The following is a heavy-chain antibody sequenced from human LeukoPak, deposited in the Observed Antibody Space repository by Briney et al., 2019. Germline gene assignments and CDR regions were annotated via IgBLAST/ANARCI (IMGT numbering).Heavy chain of an antibody. CDR1: GFTFTSYS. J-gene: IGHJ4*02. CDR3: AKSTSMVRGVIGPKTHFDY. D-gene: IGHD3-10*01. CDR2: ISGGGGST. Sequence: GGSLRLSCAASGFTFTSYSMNWVRQAPGKGLEWVSTISGGGGSTYYADSVKGRFTISRDNSKNTLYLQMNSLRAEDTAVYYCAKSTSMVRGVIGPKTHFDYWGQGTLVTVSS. V-gene: IGHV3-23*01.